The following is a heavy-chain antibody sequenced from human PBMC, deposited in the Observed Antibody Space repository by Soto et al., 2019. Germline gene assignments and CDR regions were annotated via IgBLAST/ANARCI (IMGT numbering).Heavy chain of an antibody. CDR1: GFTFSSYA. D-gene: IGHD4-4*01. CDR3: AKESSYSNPLTAARECFDY. CDR2: ISGSGGST. Sequence: EVQLLESGGGLVQPGGSLRLSCAASGFTFSSYAMSWVRQAPGKGLEWVSAISGSGGSTYYADSVKGRFTSSRDNSKNTLYLQMNSLRAEDTAVYYCAKESSYSNPLTAARECFDYWGQGTLVTVSS. J-gene: IGHJ4*02. V-gene: IGHV3-23*01.